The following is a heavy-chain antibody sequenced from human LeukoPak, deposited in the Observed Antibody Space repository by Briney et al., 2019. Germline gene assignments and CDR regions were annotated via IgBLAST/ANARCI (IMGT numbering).Heavy chain of an antibody. J-gene: IGHJ4*02. Sequence: PGGSLRLSCAASGFTFSSYGMHWVRQAPGKGLEWVAVIWYDGSNKYYADSVKGRFTISRDNSKKTLYLQMNSLRAEDTAVYYWAKGNYESRGSFDYWGQGTLVTVSS. CDR1: GFTFSSYG. D-gene: IGHD3-22*01. V-gene: IGHV3-33*06. CDR3: AKGNYESRGSFDY. CDR2: IWYDGSNK.